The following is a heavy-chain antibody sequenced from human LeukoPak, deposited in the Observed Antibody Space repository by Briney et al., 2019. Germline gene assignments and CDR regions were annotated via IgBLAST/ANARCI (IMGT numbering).Heavy chain of an antibody. D-gene: IGHD2-21*01. CDR2: IYYNGYT. V-gene: IGHV4-59*08. CDR1: GGSISSYY. CDR3: ARGGIPDY. Sequence: SETLSLTCSVSGGSISSYYWSWIRQPPGKELEWIGYIYYNGYTNYNPSLKSRVTISVDTSKNQFSLKLSSVTAADTAVYYCARGGIPDYWGQGILVTVSS. J-gene: IGHJ4*02.